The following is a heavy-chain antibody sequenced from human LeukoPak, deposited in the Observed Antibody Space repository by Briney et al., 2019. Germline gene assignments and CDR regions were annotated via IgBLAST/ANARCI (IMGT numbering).Heavy chain of an antibody. CDR1: GFTFNNYA. CDR2: ISGSGDST. D-gene: IGHD6-13*01. Sequence: GGSLRLSCAASGFTFNNYAMSWVRQAPGKGLEWVSAISGSGDSTYYADSVKGRFTISRDNSKNTLYLQMNSLRAEDTAVYYCARDREVIAAAGVDAFDIWGQGTMVTVSS. J-gene: IGHJ3*02. V-gene: IGHV3-23*01. CDR3: ARDREVIAAAGVDAFDI.